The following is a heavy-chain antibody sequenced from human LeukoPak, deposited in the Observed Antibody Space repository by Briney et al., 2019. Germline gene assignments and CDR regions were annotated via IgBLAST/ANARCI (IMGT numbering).Heavy chain of an antibody. Sequence: SETLSLTCTVSGGSPSSYYWCWIRQPPEEGPEWIGYIYYSGSTNYNPSLKSRVTLSVDTSKKQFSLKLSSADATNTAVYYCAGHIGVVVAGRGGMDVWGQGTTVTVSS. CDR1: GGSPSSYY. D-gene: IGHD2-15*01. J-gene: IGHJ6*02. CDR3: AGHIGVVVAGRGGMDV. CDR2: IYYSGST. V-gene: IGHV4-59*08.